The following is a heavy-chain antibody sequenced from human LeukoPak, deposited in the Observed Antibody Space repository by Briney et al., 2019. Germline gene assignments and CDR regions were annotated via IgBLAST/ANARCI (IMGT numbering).Heavy chain of an antibody. CDR1: GYTFTGYY. J-gene: IGHJ6*02. Sequence: ASVKVSCKASGYTFTGYYMHRVRQAPGQGLEWMGWINPNSGGTNYAQKFQGRVTMTRDTSISTAYMELSRLRSDDTAVYYCAREPFLVGATSLYYGMDVWGQGTTVTVSS. CDR2: INPNSGGT. V-gene: IGHV1-2*02. CDR3: AREPFLVGATSLYYGMDV. D-gene: IGHD1-26*01.